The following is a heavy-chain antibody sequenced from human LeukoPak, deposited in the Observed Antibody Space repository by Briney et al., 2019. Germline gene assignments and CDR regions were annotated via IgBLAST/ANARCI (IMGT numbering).Heavy chain of an antibody. J-gene: IGHJ4*02. D-gene: IGHD2-2*01. CDR2: INHSGST. CDR3: ASWRVVPAATLDY. V-gene: IGHV4-34*01. CDR1: GGSFSGYY. Sequence: PSETLSLTCAVYGGSFSGYYWSWIRQPPGKGLEWIGEINHSGSTNYNPSLKSRVTISVDTSKNQFSLKLSSVTAADTAVYYCASWRVVPAATLDYWGQGTLVTVSS.